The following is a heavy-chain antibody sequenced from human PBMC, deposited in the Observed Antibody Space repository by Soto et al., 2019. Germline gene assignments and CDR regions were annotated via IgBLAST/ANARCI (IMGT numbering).Heavy chain of an antibody. D-gene: IGHD3-10*01. CDR2: TIPVFNTA. V-gene: IGHV1-69*06. J-gene: IGHJ3*02. CDR1: GGTLSDHG. CDR3: ARGVYGSGNYYTGPSAFDI. Sequence: QVQLEQSGAEVKKPGSSVKISCKASGGTLSDHGVSWLRQAPGQGLEWVGGTIPVFNTANDTPKFQGRVTIAADKSTKIAYMELGILRSDDTAFYYCARGVYGSGNYYTGPSAFDIWGQGTLVIVSS.